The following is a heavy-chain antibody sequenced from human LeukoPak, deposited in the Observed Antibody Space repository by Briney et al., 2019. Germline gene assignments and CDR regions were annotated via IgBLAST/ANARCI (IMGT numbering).Heavy chain of an antibody. CDR1: GGSISSYY. J-gene: IGHJ4*02. D-gene: IGHD4-23*01. Sequence: SETLSLTCTVSGGSISSYYWSWIRQPAGKGLEWIGRIYTSGSTNYNPSLKSRVTISVDTSKNQFSLKLSSVTAADTAVYYCARVGRWYRSFDYWGQGTLVTVSS. CDR3: ARVGRWYRSFDY. CDR2: IYTSGST. V-gene: IGHV4-4*07.